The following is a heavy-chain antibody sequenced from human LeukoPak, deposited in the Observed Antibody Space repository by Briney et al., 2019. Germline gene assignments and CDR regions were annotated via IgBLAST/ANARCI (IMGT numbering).Heavy chain of an antibody. CDR2: IYHSEST. Sequence: SGTLSLTCAVSGXSISSNNWWSWVRQPPGKGLEWIGEIYHSESTNYKPSLKSRVTISIDKSKNQLSLKLSSVTAADTAVYYCASSRGPFDYWGQGTLVTVSS. V-gene: IGHV4-4*02. J-gene: IGHJ4*02. D-gene: IGHD2-15*01. CDR3: ASSRGPFDY. CDR1: GXSISSNNW.